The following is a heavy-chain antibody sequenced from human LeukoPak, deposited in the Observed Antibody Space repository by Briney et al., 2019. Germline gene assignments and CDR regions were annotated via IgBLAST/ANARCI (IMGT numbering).Heavy chain of an antibody. Sequence: SVKVSCKASGGTFSSYAISWVRQAPGQGLEWMGRIIPILGIANYAQKFQGRVTITADKSTSTAYMELSSLRSEDTAVYYCARKNGGTPRYWFDPWGQGTLVTVSS. V-gene: IGHV1-69*04. J-gene: IGHJ5*02. CDR2: IIPILGIA. CDR1: GGTFSSYA. CDR3: ARKNGGTPRYWFDP. D-gene: IGHD4-23*01.